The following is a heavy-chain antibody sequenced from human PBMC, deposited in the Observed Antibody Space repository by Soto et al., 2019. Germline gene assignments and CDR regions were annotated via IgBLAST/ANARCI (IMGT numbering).Heavy chain of an antibody. CDR3: ARGRIDSRQSDYDY. Sequence: ASVKVSCKASGYTFTGYYLHWVRQAPGQGLEWVGWINPNSGGANYAQKFQGRVTMTRETSISTAYMELSRLRSDDRAVYYCARGRIDSRQSDYDYWGQGTLVTVSS. J-gene: IGHJ4*02. D-gene: IGHD6-13*01. CDR1: GYTFTGYY. CDR2: INPNSGGA. V-gene: IGHV1-2*02.